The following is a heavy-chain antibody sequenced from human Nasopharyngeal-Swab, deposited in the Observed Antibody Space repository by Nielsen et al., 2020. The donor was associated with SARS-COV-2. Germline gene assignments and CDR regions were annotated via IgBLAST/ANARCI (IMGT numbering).Heavy chain of an antibody. CDR1: GFTFSSYA. CDR2: ISYDGSNK. J-gene: IGHJ3*02. Sequence: SLKISCAASGFTFSSYAMHWVRQAPGKGLEWVAVISYDGSNKYYADSVKGRFTISRDNSKNTLYLQMNSLRAEDTAVYYCARASSGSYWSAFDIWGQGTMVTVSS. V-gene: IGHV3-30-3*01. D-gene: IGHD1-26*01. CDR3: ARASSGSYWSAFDI.